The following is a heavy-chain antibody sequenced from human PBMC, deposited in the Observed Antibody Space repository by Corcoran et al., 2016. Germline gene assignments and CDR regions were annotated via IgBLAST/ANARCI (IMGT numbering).Heavy chain of an antibody. V-gene: IGHV3-15*07. D-gene: IGHD2-15*01. CDR3: TKGLGCSGGSCYGLPDY. Sequence: EVQLVESGGGLVKPGVSLRLSCSASGFTFSNAWMNWVRQAPGKVLEWVGRIKSKTDGGTTDYAAPVKGRFTISRDDSKNTLYLQMNSLKSEDTAVDYCTKGLGCSGGSCYGLPDYWGQGTLVTVSS. CDR2: IKSKTDGGTT. CDR1: GFTFSNAW. J-gene: IGHJ4*02.